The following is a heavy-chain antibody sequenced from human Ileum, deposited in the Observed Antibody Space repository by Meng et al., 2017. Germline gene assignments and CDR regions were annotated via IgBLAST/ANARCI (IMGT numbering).Heavy chain of an antibody. CDR2: MNLGGSP. V-gene: IGHV4-4*02. CDR1: GRSVSSSYW. Sequence: VLWQGPGPGLVVSSGTLSLSRAVSGRSVSSSYWGRWVRQPPGKGLAWIAEMNLGGSPNYNPSLKSRVTMSVDKSNDHLSLQLTSVTAADTAVYYCAHIFDSWGQGTLVTVSS. CDR3: AHIFDS. J-gene: IGHJ4*02.